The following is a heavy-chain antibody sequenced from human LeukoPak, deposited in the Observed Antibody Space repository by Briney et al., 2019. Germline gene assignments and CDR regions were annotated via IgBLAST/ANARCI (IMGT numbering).Heavy chain of an antibody. CDR3: ARVGGVVGADDS. CDR1: GGTFSSYA. CDR2: IIPIFGTA. J-gene: IGHJ5*02. Sequence: ASVKVSCKASGGTFSSYAISWVRQAPGQGLEWMGGIIPIFGTANYAQKSQGRVTITADESTSTAYMELSSLRSEDTAVYYCARVGGVVGADDSWGQGTLVTVSS. V-gene: IGHV1-69*01. D-gene: IGHD1-26*01.